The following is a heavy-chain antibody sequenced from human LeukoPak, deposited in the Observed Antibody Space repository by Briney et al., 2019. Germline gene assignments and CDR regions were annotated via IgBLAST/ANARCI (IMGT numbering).Heavy chain of an antibody. J-gene: IGHJ5*02. V-gene: IGHV3-66*03. CDR3: AKPHLTPIEFGELLPNWFDP. D-gene: IGHD3-10*01. Sequence: GGSLRLSCTVSGFTVSSNSMSWVRQAPGKGLEWVSFIYSDNTHYSDSVKGRFTISRDNSKNTLYLQMNSLRAEDTAVYYCAKPHLTPIEFGELLPNWFDPWGQGTLVTVSS. CDR1: GFTVSSNS. CDR2: IYSDNT.